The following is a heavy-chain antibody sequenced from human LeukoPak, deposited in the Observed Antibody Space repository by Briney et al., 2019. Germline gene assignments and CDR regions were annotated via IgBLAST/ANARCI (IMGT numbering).Heavy chain of an antibody. V-gene: IGHV3-23*01. Sequence: GGSLRLSCAASGFTFSSYGMSWVRQAPGKGLEWVSAISGSGGSTYYADSVKGRFTISRDNSNNTLYLQMNSLRAEDTAVYYCARGDYDILTSHMDVWGKGTTVTISS. J-gene: IGHJ6*03. CDR2: ISGSGGST. CDR3: ARGDYDILTSHMDV. D-gene: IGHD3-9*01. CDR1: GFTFSSYG.